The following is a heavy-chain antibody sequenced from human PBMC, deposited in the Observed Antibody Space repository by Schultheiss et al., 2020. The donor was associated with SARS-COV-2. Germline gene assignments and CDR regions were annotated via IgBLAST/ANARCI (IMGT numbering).Heavy chain of an antibody. CDR3: VVGGGGSTSSYFDY. V-gene: IGHV3-21*04. CDR1: GFTFSSYS. D-gene: IGHD2-2*01. CDR2: ISSSSSYI. Sequence: GGSLRLSCAASGFTFSSYSMNWVRQAPGKGLEWVSSISSSSSYIYYADSVKGRFTISRDNAKNSLYLQMNSLRAEDTALYYCVVGGGGSTSSYFDYWGQGTLVTVSS. J-gene: IGHJ4*02.